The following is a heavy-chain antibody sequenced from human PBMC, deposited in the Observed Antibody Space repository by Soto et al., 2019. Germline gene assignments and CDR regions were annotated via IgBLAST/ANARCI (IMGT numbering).Heavy chain of an antibody. CDR3: AREGIAAADDWFDP. J-gene: IGHJ5*02. Sequence: GGSLRLSCAASGFTFSDYYMSWIRQAPGKGLEWVSYISSSGSTIYYADSVKGRFTISRDNAKNSLYLQMNSLRAEDTAVYYCAREGIAAADDWFDPWGQGTMVTVYS. CDR2: ISSSGSTI. D-gene: IGHD6-13*01. CDR1: GFTFSDYY. V-gene: IGHV3-11*01.